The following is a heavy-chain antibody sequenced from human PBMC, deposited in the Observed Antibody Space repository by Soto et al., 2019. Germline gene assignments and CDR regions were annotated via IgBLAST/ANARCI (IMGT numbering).Heavy chain of an antibody. D-gene: IGHD3-16*01. J-gene: IGHJ4*02. CDR2: IKSRTDGGTI. CDR1: GFPFREAW. V-gene: IGHV3-15*07. CDR3: WGSAY. Sequence: EVQLVESGGGLVKPGGSLRVSCAASGFPFREAWMNWVRQAPGKGLEWVGRIKSRTDGGTIEYATPVKGRFIISRDDSKNTLYLQMDSLKTEDTAVYYCWGSAYWGQGTLVTVSS.